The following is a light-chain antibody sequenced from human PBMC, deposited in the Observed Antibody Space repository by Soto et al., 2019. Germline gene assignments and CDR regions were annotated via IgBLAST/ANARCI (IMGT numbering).Light chain of an antibody. CDR2: DVS. Sequence: QSALTQPRSVSGSPGQSVTISCTGTSSDVGGYSYVSWFQQHPGKAPKLMIYDVSKRPSGVPDRFSDSKSGNTASLTISGLQAEDEADYYCCSFAGSYTLYVFGTGTKVTFL. V-gene: IGLV2-11*01. J-gene: IGLJ1*01. CDR3: CSFAGSYTLYV. CDR1: SSDVGGYSY.